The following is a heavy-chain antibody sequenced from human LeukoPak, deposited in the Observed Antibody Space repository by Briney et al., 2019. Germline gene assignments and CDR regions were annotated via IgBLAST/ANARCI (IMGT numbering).Heavy chain of an antibody. CDR3: ARDLTLSGYYGSGSYH. J-gene: IGHJ5*02. Sequence: GGSLRLSCAASGFTFSDYYTSWVRQAPGKGLEWVANIKQDGSEKYYVDSVKGRFTISRDNAKNSLYLQMNSLRAEDTAVYYCARDLTLSGYYGSGSYHWGQGTLVTVSS. CDR2: IKQDGSEK. D-gene: IGHD3-10*01. CDR1: GFTFSDYY. V-gene: IGHV3-7*01.